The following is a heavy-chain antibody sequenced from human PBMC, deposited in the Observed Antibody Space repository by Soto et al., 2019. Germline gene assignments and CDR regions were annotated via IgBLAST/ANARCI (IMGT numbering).Heavy chain of an antibody. V-gene: IGHV5-51*01. J-gene: IGHJ6*02. Sequence: PGESLKISCQASGYTFTNYWIGWVRQMPGKGLEWMGIIYPGDFDTTYSPSFQGQVTLSVDKSISTAYLQWRSLKASDTAMYYCARRHDDILTGAYYGMDVWGQGTTVTVS. CDR1: GYTFTNYW. CDR2: IYPGDFDT. D-gene: IGHD3-9*01. CDR3: ARRHDDILTGAYYGMDV.